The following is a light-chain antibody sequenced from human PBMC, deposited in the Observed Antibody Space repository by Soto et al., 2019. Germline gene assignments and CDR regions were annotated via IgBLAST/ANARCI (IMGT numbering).Light chain of an antibody. V-gene: IGKV3-20*01. Sequence: EVVLTQSPGTLSLSPGERATLSCRASQSVRSTYLGWYQQKPGQAPRLLIYGASKRQSGVPDRFSGGGSGTDFTLTISSLQPEDFAVYYCHQFSGSVTFGGGTKVDSK. CDR2: GAS. CDR3: HQFSGSVT. CDR1: QSVRSTY. J-gene: IGKJ4*01.